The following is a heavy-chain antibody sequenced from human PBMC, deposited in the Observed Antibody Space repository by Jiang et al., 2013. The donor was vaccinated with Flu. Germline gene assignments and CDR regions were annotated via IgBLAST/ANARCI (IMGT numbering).Heavy chain of an antibody. J-gene: IGHJ6*02. CDR2: IYYGGST. CDR3: AADALRGMDV. V-gene: IGHV4-59*08. Sequence: KGLEWIGYIYYGGSTNYNPSLKSRVTISVDTSKNQFSLKLSSVTAADTAVYYCAADALRGMDVWGQGTTVTVSS. D-gene: IGHD3-16*01.